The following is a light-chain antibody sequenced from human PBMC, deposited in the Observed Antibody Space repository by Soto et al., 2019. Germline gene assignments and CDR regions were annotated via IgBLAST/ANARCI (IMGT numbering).Light chain of an antibody. CDR3: QAWDSSTEVV. CDR2: DVS. J-gene: IGLJ2*01. CDR1: SSDVGGHNY. V-gene: IGLV2-11*01. Sequence: QSALTQPRSVSGSPGQSVTISCTGTSSDVGGHNYVSWYQQHPGKAPKLMISDVSRRPSGVPDRFSGSKSGNTASLTISGLQAEDEADYYCQAWDSSTEVVFGGGTKVTVL.